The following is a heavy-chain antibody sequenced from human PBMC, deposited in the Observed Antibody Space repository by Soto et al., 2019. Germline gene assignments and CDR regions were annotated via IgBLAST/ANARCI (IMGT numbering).Heavy chain of an antibody. Sequence: GGSLRLSCAASGFTFSSYSMNWVRQAPGKGLEWVSSISSSSSYIYYADSVKGRFTISRDNAKNSLYLQMNSLRAEDTAVYYCARDCYDFWSGYYSFGVGYYYYYYMDVWGKGTTVTVSS. CDR2: ISSSSSYI. CDR1: GFTFSSYS. D-gene: IGHD3-3*01. V-gene: IGHV3-21*01. CDR3: ARDCYDFWSGYYSFGVGYYYYYYMDV. J-gene: IGHJ6*03.